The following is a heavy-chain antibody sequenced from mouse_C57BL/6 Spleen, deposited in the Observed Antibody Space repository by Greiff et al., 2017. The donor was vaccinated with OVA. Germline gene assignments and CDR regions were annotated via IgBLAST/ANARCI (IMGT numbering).Heavy chain of an antibody. CDR1: GYTFTSYW. Sequence: QVQLQQPGAELVRPGSSVKLSCKASGYTFTSYWMDWVKQRPGQGLEWIGNIYPSDSETHYNQKLKDKATLTVDKSSSTAYMQLSSLTSEDSAVYYCARLIYYYGSSSFDYWGQGTTLTVAS. J-gene: IGHJ2*01. D-gene: IGHD1-1*01. V-gene: IGHV1-61*01. CDR2: IYPSDSET. CDR3: ARLIYYYGSSSFDY.